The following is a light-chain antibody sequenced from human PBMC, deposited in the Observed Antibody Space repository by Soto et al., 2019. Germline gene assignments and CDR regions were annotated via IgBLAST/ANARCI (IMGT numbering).Light chain of an antibody. J-gene: IGLJ2*01. V-gene: IGLV2-14*01. CDR3: SSYTSSSTPVV. Sequence: QLVLTQPASVSGSPGQSITISCTGTSSDLGGYNYVSWYQQHPGKAPKLMIYDVSNRPSGVSNRCSGSKSGNTASLTISGLQAEDEADYYCSSYTSSSTPVVFGGGTKVTVL. CDR1: SSDLGGYNY. CDR2: DVS.